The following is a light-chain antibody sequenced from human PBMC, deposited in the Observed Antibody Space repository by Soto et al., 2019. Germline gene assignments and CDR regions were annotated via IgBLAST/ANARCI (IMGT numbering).Light chain of an antibody. CDR2: DAS. CDR3: QHYNSHPYT. CDR1: QSISSW. V-gene: IGKV1-5*01. J-gene: IGKJ2*01. Sequence: DIQMTQSPSTLSASVGDRVTITCRASQSISSWLAWYQQKPGKAPKLLIYDASSLESGVPSRFSGSGSGTEFTLTISSLQPDDFATYYCQHYNSHPYTFGQGTKLEIK.